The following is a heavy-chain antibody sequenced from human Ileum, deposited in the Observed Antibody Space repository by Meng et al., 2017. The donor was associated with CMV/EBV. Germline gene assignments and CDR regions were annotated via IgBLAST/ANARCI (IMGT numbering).Heavy chain of an antibody. CDR3: ARERGGSWDY. CDR1: GDSVSSNSSS. CDR2: TYYRSKWYN. Sequence: CAISGDSVSSNSSSWNWIRQSPSRGLEWLGRTYYRSKWYNEYAMSVKSRITIIPDTSKNQFSLQLNSVTPEDTAVYYCARERGGSWDYWGQGTLVTVSS. J-gene: IGHJ4*02. V-gene: IGHV6-1*01. D-gene: IGHD3-10*01.